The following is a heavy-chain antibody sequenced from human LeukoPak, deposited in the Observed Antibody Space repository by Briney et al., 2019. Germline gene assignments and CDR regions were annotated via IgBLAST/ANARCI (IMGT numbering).Heavy chain of an antibody. D-gene: IGHD2-2*01. Sequence: GGSLRLSCAASGFTFSHYSMNWVRQAPGKGLEWVSSISSTSAHIIYADSVKGRFSISRDNAKNSLYLQMNSLRVEDTAVYYCTSRYCTTTNCYSFDNWGQGTLVTVSS. CDR2: ISSTSAHI. V-gene: IGHV3-21*01. J-gene: IGHJ3*02. CDR3: TSRYCTTTNCYSFDN. CDR1: GFTFSHYS.